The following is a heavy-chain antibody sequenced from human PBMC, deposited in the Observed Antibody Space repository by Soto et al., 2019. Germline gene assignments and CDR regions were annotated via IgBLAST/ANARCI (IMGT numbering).Heavy chain of an antibody. Sequence: EVELLESGGDLVQPGGSMRLSFAASGFTFSSYDMNWVRQAPGKGLEWVSAIGVYANTYYADSVKGRFTISRDDSRNPVHLQLNSLGVDDTAVYYCAKESTVGSPGDYFDSWGQGTLVTVSS. CDR2: IGVYANT. J-gene: IGHJ4*02. V-gene: IGHV3-23*01. CDR3: AKESTVGSPGDYFDS. CDR1: GFTFSSYD. D-gene: IGHD1-26*01.